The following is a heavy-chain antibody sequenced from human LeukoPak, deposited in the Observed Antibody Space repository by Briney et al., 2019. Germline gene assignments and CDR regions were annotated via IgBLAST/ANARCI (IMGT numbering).Heavy chain of an antibody. V-gene: IGHV3-73*01. Sequence: PGGSLRLSCAASGFTFSGSAMHWVRQASGKGLEWVGRIRSKANAYATAYADSVKGRFTISRDDSKNTAYLQMNRLKNEDTAVYYCTRRGGEHGFWGQGTLVTVSS. CDR2: IRSKANAYAT. CDR3: TRRGGEHGF. D-gene: IGHD4-17*01. J-gene: IGHJ4*02. CDR1: GFTFSGSA.